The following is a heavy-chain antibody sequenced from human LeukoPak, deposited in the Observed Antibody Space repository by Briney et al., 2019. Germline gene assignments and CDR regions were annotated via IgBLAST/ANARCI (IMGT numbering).Heavy chain of an antibody. Sequence: PSETLSLTCTVSGGSISSYYWSWIRQPPGKGLEWIGYIYYSGSTNYNPSLKSRVTISVDTSKNQFSLKLSSVTAADTAVYYCARVGYYDSSGYYDYWGQGTLVTVSS. D-gene: IGHD3-22*01. CDR3: ARVGYYDSSGYYDY. CDR2: IYYSGST. V-gene: IGHV4-59*12. J-gene: IGHJ4*02. CDR1: GGSISSYY.